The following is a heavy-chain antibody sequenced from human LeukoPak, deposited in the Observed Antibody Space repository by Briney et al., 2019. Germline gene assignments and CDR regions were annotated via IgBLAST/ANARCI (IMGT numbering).Heavy chain of an antibody. CDR1: GFTFSSYA. V-gene: IGHV3-30*04. CDR3: ARPIPLGYCSGGSCPSYYYYYYGMDV. J-gene: IGHJ6*02. D-gene: IGHD2-15*01. CDR2: ISYDGSNK. Sequence: GGSLRLSCAASGFTFSSYAMHWVRQAPGKGLEWVAVISYDGSNKYYADSVKGRFTISRDSSKNTLYLQMNSLRAEDTAVYYCARPIPLGYCSGGSCPSYYYYYYGMDVWGQGTTVTVSS.